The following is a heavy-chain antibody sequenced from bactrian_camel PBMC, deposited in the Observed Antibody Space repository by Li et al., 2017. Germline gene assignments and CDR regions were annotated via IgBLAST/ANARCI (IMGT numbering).Heavy chain of an antibody. D-gene: IGHD1*01. Sequence: VQLVESGGGLVQPGGSLRPSCAASGFIFSSNLMNWVRQAPGKGFEWVSAISSNGGSTYYADSVKSRFTITRDNAKNTVYLQMNSLKPEDTAMYYCAADKLYGGTHPLARDFRYWGQGTQVTV. V-gene: IGHV3S40*01. CDR3: AADKLYGGTHPLARDFRY. J-gene: IGHJ6*01. CDR2: ISSNGGST. CDR1: GFIFSSNL.